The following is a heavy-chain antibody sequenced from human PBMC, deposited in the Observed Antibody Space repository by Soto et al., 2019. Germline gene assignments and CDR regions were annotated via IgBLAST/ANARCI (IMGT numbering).Heavy chain of an antibody. CDR2: IKSKTDGGTA. CDR1: GFTFTNAG. D-gene: IGHD3-9*01. J-gene: IGHJ4*02. V-gene: IGHV3-15*01. CDR3: TTEMYYDTLTGAPFDY. Sequence: GGSLRLSCAASGFTFTNAGMSWVRQAPGKGLDWVGLIKSKTDGGTADYAAPVKGRFTISRDDSKNTLYLQMNNLKTEDSAIYYCTTEMYYDTLTGAPFDYWGQGTRVTVSS.